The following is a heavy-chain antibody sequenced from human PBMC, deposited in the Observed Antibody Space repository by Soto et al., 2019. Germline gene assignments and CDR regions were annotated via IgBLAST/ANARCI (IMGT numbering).Heavy chain of an antibody. J-gene: IGHJ5*02. CDR1: GFTFSSYA. V-gene: IGHV3-23*01. D-gene: IGHD6-19*01. CDR3: AKDRWLVKPQDWFDP. CDR2: INSSGGST. Sequence: EVQLLESGGGLVQPGGSLRLSCAASGFTFSSYAMSWVRQAPGKGLEWVSGINSSGGSTYYADSVKGRFTISRDNSKNTLHLPMKSLRAEDTAVYYCAKDRWLVKPQDWFDPWGQGTLVTVSS.